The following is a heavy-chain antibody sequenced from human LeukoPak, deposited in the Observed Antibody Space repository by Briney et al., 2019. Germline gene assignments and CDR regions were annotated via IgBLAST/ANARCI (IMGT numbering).Heavy chain of an antibody. CDR1: GFLFDDYT. Sequence: GGSLRLSCAASGFLFDDYTMHWVRQAPGKGLEWVAFIRYDGSNKYYADSVKGRFTISRDNSKNTLYLQMNSLRAEDTAVYYCAKDVANWGQGTMVTVSS. V-gene: IGHV3-30*02. CDR2: IRYDGSNK. D-gene: IGHD2-21*01. CDR3: AKDVAN. J-gene: IGHJ3*01.